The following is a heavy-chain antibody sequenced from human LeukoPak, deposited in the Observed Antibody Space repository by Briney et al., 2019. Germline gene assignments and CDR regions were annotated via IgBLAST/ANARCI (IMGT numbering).Heavy chain of an antibody. CDR2: INHSGST. V-gene: IGHV4-4*02. D-gene: IGHD4-17*01. CDR1: GGSISTYNW. CDR3: ARQGRTGRYYYMDV. Sequence: PSGTLSLTCAVSGGSISTYNWWSWIRQPPGKGLEWIGEINHSGSTNYNPSLKSRVTISVDTSKNQFSLKLSSVTAADTAVYYCARQGRTGRYYYMDVWGKGTTVTISS. J-gene: IGHJ6*03.